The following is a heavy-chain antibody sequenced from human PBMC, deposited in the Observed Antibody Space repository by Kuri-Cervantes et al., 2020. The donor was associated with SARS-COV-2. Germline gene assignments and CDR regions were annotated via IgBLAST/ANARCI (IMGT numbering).Heavy chain of an antibody. CDR3: AKDVRSSIHSSGWYPGLFDY. J-gene: IGHJ4*02. CDR1: GFTFSSYA. V-gene: IGHV3-30-3*01. Sequence: GESLKISCAASGFTFSSYAMHWVRQAPGKGLEWVAVISYDGSNKYYADSVKGRFTISRDNSKNTLHLQMNSLRAEDTAVYYCAKDVRSSIHSSGWYPGLFDYWGQGTLVTVSS. CDR2: ISYDGSNK. D-gene: IGHD6-19*01.